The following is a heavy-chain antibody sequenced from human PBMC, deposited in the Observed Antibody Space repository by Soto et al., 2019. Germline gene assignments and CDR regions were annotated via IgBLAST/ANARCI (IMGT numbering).Heavy chain of an antibody. V-gene: IGHV4-59*01. CDR1: GGSISSYY. J-gene: IGHJ3*02. CDR2: IYYSGST. D-gene: IGHD3-22*01. Sequence: QVQLQESGPGLVKPSETLSLSCTVSGGSISSYYWSWIRQPPGKGLEWIGYIYYSGSTNYNPSLKSRVTTSVDTSKNQFSLKLSSVTAADTAVYYCARGGQWLLHPNAFDIWGQGTMVTVSS. CDR3: ARGGQWLLHPNAFDI.